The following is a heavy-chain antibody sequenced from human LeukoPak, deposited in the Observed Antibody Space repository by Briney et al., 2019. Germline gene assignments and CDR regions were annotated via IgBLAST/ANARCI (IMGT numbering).Heavy chain of an antibody. CDR2: IWYDGSNK. J-gene: IGHJ6*02. CDR3: ARKGLPGDYAYYYGMDV. V-gene: IGHV3-33*01. Sequence: GGSLRLSCAASGFTFSSYGMHWVRQAPGKGLEWVAVIWYDGSNKYYADSVKGRFTISRDNSKNTLYLQMNSLRAEDTAVYYCARKGLPGDYAYYYGMDVWGQGTAVTVSS. CDR1: GFTFSSYG. D-gene: IGHD4-17*01.